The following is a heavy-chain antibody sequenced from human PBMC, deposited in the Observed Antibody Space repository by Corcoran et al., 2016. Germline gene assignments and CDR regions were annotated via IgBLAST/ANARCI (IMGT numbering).Heavy chain of an antibody. J-gene: IGHJ6*02. CDR2: IIPIFGTA. D-gene: IGHD3-9*01. V-gene: IGHV1-69*01. Sequence: QVQLVQSGAEVKKPGSSVKVSCKASGGTFSSYAISWVRQAPGQGLEWMGGIIPIFGTANYAQKFQGRVTITADESTSTAYMELSSLRSEDTAGYYWERDVDCDILTGGPRAQREAYYSGMDVWGQGTTVTVSS. CDR1: GGTFSSYA. CDR3: ERDVDCDILTGGPRAQREAYYSGMDV.